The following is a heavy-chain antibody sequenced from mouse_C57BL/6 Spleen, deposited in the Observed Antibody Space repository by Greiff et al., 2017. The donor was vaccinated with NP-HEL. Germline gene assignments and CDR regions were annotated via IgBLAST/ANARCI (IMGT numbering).Heavy chain of an antibody. CDR3: ARLHFDY. CDR2: INPSTGGT. Sequence: VHVKQSGPELVKPGASVKISCKASGYSFTGYYMNWVKQSPEKSLEWIGEINPSTGGTTYNQKFKAKATLTVDKSSSTAYMQLKSLTSEDSAVYYCARLHFDYWGQGTTLTVSS. CDR1: GYSFTGYY. D-gene: IGHD1-1*01. J-gene: IGHJ2*01. V-gene: IGHV1-42*01.